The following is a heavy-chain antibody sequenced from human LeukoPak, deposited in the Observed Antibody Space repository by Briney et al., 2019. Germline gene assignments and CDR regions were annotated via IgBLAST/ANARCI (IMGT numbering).Heavy chain of an antibody. D-gene: IGHD3-22*01. Sequence: PSETLSLTCTVSGYSISSGYYWGWIRQPPGKGLEWIGSIYHSGSTYYNPSLKSRVTISVDTSKNQFSLKLSSVTAADTAVYYCARGNGDYYDSSGYCFDYWGQGTLVTVSS. CDR2: IYHSGST. J-gene: IGHJ4*02. CDR1: GYSISSGYY. V-gene: IGHV4-38-2*02. CDR3: ARGNGDYYDSSGYCFDY.